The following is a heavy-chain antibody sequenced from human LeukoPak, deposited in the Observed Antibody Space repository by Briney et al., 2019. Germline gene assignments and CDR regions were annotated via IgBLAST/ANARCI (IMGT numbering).Heavy chain of an antibody. CDR2: IIPILGIA. V-gene: IGHV1-69*04. D-gene: IGHD2-2*01. CDR3: ARGRDCSSTSCHFGMDV. Sequence: SVTVSCKASGGTFSSYAIRWVRQAPGQGLEWMGRIIPILGIANYAQKFQGRVTITADKSTSTAYMELSSLRSENTAVYYCARGRDCSSTSCHFGMDVWGQGTTVTVSS. CDR1: GGTFSSYA. J-gene: IGHJ6*02.